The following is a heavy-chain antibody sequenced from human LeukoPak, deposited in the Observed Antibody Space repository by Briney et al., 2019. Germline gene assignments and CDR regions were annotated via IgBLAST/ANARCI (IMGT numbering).Heavy chain of an antibody. CDR2: IYSAGTS. J-gene: IGHJ6*03. CDR1: GFSVSAIY. Sequence: PGGSLRLSCTVSGFSVSAIYLSWVRQVPGKGLQWVSGIYSAGTSFHAESLEGRFTVSRDFSKNILYLQMNSLRAEDTGVYYCARDGSSSWYPRGMDYYYYMDVWGKGTTVTVSS. D-gene: IGHD6-13*01. CDR3: ARDGSSSWYPRGMDYYYYMDV. V-gene: IGHV3-53*01.